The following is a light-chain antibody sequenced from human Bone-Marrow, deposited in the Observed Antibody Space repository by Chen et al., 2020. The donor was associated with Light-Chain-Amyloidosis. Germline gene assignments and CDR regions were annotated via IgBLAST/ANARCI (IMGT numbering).Light chain of an antibody. CDR1: KLGDKY. Sequence: SYELTQPPSVSVSQGHTASITCSGDKLGDKYASWYQQKPGQSPVLVIYQDSKRPSGIPERFSGSNSGNTATLTISGTQAMDEADYYCQAWDSRVFGTGTKVTVL. CDR2: QDS. V-gene: IGLV3-1*01. J-gene: IGLJ1*01. CDR3: QAWDSRV.